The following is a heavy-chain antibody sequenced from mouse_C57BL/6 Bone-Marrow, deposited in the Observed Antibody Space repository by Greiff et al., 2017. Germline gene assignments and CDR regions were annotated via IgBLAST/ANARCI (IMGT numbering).Heavy chain of an antibody. D-gene: IGHD1-1*01. J-gene: IGHJ1*03. V-gene: IGHV5-2*01. Sequence: EVHLVESGGGLVQPGESLKLSCASNEYEFTSHDMSWVRKTPEKRLELVAAINSDGGSTYYPDTLESRFIISRDNTKKTLYLQMSSLRSEDTALYDCERHGYGSSDWYFDVWGTGTTVTVAS. CDR2: INSDGGST. CDR3: ERHGYGSSDWYFDV. CDR1: EYEFTSHD.